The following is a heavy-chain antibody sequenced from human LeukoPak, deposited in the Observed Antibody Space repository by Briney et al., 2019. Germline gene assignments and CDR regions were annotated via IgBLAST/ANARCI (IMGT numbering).Heavy chain of an antibody. Sequence: GGSLRLSCTASGFTFSSYAMSWVRQAPGKGLEWVSGISGSGGSTYYADSVKGRFTISRDNSKNTLYLQMNSLRAEDTAVYYCAKTTYYDFRSDYPEYYFDYWGQGTLVTVSS. CDR1: GFTFSSYA. CDR2: ISGSGGST. D-gene: IGHD3-3*01. CDR3: AKTTYYDFRSDYPEYYFDY. V-gene: IGHV3-23*01. J-gene: IGHJ4*02.